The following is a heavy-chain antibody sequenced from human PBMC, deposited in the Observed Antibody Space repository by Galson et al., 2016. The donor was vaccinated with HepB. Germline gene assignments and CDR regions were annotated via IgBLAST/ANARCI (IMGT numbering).Heavy chain of an antibody. Sequence: SVKVSCKASGRKFSGYYVHWLRQAPGQGLEWMGIINPSGNETTYARKLQARVTLTRDTSTNTAYMALRGLTSEDTALYYCATAHEGFDNWGQGTLITVSS. CDR1: GRKFSGYY. V-gene: IGHV1-46*01. CDR2: INPSGNET. CDR3: ATAHEGFDN. J-gene: IGHJ4*02.